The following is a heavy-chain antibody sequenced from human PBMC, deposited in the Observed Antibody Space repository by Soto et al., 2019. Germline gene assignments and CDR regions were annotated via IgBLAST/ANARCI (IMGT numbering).Heavy chain of an antibody. CDR1: GFTFSSYS. V-gene: IGHV3-48*02. CDR3: ARDHYDSSGIYQGDYYYGMDV. D-gene: IGHD3-22*01. Sequence: PGGSLRLSCAASGFTFSSYSMNWVRQAPGKGLGWVSYISSSSSTIYYADSVKGRFTISRDNAKNSLYLQMNSLRDEDTAVYYCARDHYDSSGIYQGDYYYGMDVWGQGTTVTVSS. J-gene: IGHJ6*02. CDR2: ISSSSSTI.